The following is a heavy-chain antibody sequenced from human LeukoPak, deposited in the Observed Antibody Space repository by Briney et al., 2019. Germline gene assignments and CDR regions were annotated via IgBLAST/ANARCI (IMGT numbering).Heavy chain of an antibody. J-gene: IGHJ4*02. CDR2: ISSSSYI. V-gene: IGHV3-21*01. CDR3: ARDGVLRY. CDR1: GFTFSGSA. D-gene: IGHD4-17*01. Sequence: PGGSLRLSCAASGFTFSGSAMHWVRQAPGKGLEWVSSISSSSYIYYADSVKGRFTISRDNAKNSLYLQMNSLRAEDTAVYYCARDGVLRYWGQGTLVTVSS.